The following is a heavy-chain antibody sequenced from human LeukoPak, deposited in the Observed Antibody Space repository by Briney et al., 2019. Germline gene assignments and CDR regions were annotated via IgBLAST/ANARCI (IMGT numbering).Heavy chain of an antibody. Sequence: SVKVSCKASGGTFSSYAISWVRQAPGQGLEWMGGTIPIFGTANYAQKFQGRVTITADKSTSTAYMELSSLRSEDTAVYYCARERTLRDWFDPWGQGTLVTVSS. V-gene: IGHV1-69*06. CDR1: GGTFSSYA. J-gene: IGHJ5*02. CDR3: ARERTLRDWFDP. CDR2: TIPIFGTA. D-gene: IGHD2-2*01.